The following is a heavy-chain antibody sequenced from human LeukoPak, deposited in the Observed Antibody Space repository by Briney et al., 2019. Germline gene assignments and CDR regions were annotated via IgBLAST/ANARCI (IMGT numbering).Heavy chain of an antibody. CDR3: ARNPYYYTSGSYYNSAFDI. CDR1: GGSISNSRYY. D-gene: IGHD3-10*01. J-gene: IGHJ3*02. CDR2: ITYSGTT. Sequence: SETLSLTCTVSGGSISNSRYYWDWIRPPPGKGLEWIGSITYSGTTYYNPSLRSRVTISVDTTKSHFSLKLSSVTAADTAVYYCARNPYYYTSGSYYNSAFDIWGQGTMVTVSS. V-gene: IGHV4-39*02.